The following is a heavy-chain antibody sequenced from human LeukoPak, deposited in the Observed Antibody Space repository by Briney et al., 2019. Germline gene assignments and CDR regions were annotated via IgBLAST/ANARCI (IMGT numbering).Heavy chain of an antibody. J-gene: IGHJ5*02. CDR3: ARLGSSWYQNWFDP. D-gene: IGHD6-13*01. V-gene: IGHV4-39*01. CDR2: IYYSGST. CDR1: GGSISSSSYY. Sequence: SETLSLTCTVSGGSISSSSYYWGWIRQPPGKGLEWIGSIYYSGSTYYNPSLKSQVTISVDTSKNQFSLKLSSVTAADTAVYYCARLGSSWYQNWFDPWGQGTLVTVSS.